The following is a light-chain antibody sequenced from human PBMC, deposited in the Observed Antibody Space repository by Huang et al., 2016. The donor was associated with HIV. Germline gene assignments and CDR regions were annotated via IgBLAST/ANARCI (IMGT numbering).Light chain of an antibody. J-gene: IGKJ4*01. V-gene: IGKV2-28*01. CDR2: LGS. CDR1: QSLLHSNGYNY. Sequence: DIVMTQSPLSLPVTPGEPASISCKSSQSLLHSNGYNYLDWYLQKPGQSPQLLISLGSNRASGVPDRVSGSGSGTDFTLKISRVEAEDVGLYYCMQALQTPLTFGGGTKVEIK. CDR3: MQALQTPLT.